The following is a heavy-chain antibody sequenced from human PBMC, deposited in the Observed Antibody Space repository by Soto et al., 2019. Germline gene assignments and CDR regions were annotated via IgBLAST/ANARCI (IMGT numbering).Heavy chain of an antibody. CDR1: GLSVTSYY. V-gene: IGHV4-4*08. CDR2: MFHSWPT. CDR3: TTSSGGQSPIGDH. Sequence: QVQLQESGPGLVKPSETLSLTCSVSGLSVTSYYWNWIRQTPGKGLEWIGHMFHSWPTNYNPSLKSRVIVSTDTSKYQFTLRLSAVSAADTALYYCTTSSGGQSPIGDHWGQGILVTVAS. D-gene: IGHD2-15*01. J-gene: IGHJ4*02.